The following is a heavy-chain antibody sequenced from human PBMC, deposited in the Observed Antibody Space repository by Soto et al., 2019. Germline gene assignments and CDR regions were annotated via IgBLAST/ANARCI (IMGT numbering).Heavy chain of an antibody. J-gene: IGHJ6*03. CDR1: GFTLSGYA. CDR3: ARRARPDFYYMDV. Sequence: GGSLGLSCAASGFTLSGYAMDWVRQAPGKGLEYVSGISSNGVGTYYANSVQGRFTISRDNSKNTVYLRMGSLRPEDMAVYYCARRARPDFYYMDVWGKGTTVTVSS. CDR2: ISSNGVGT. V-gene: IGHV3-64*01. D-gene: IGHD6-6*01.